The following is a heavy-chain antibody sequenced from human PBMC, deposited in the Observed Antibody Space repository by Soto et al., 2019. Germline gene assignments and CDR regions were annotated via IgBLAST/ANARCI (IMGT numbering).Heavy chain of an antibody. CDR2: INHSGST. J-gene: IGHJ4*02. V-gene: IGHV4-34*01. CDR1: GGSFSGYY. CDR3: ARGASSGSNNDY. D-gene: IGHD6-19*01. Sequence: SSETLSLTCAVYGGSFSGYYWSWIRQPPGKGLEWIGEINHSGSTNYNPSLKSRVTISVDTSKNQFSLKLSSVTAADTAVYYCARGASSGSNNDYWGQGTLVTVS.